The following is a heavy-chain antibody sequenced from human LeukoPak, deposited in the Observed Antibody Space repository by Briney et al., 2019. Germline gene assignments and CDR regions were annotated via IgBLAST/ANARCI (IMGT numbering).Heavy chain of an antibody. V-gene: IGHV3-64*01. CDR1: GFTFSSYA. J-gene: IGHJ4*02. CDR3: ARTYYDFWSGYPEYYFDY. D-gene: IGHD3-3*01. CDR2: ISSNGGST. Sequence: GGSLRLSCAASGFTFSSYAMHWVRQAPGKGLEYVSAISSNGGSTYYANSVKGRFTISRDNSKNTLYLQMGSLRAEDTAVYYCARTYYDFWSGYPEYYFDYWGQGTLVTVSS.